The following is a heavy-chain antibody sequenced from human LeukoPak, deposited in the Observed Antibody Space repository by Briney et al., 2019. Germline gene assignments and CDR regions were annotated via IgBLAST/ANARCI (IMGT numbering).Heavy chain of an antibody. Sequence: AGGSLRLSCAASGFSVSSYYMSWVRQAPGKGLEWVSVIYSGGSTYYADSVEGRFTVSRDNSKNIVYLQMNSLRAEDTAMYYCARDLHPRLAGFFDYWGQGILVTVSS. V-gene: IGHV3-53*01. CDR3: ARDLHPRLAGFFDY. J-gene: IGHJ4*02. CDR1: GFSVSSYY. CDR2: IYSGGST. D-gene: IGHD3-3*02.